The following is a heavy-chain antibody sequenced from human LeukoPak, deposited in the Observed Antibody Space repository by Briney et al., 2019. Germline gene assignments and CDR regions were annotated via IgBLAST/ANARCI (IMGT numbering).Heavy chain of an antibody. J-gene: IGHJ4*02. V-gene: IGHV1-2*06. CDR1: GYTFTDYY. CDR3: ATGPSTTITTGY. Sequence: ASVKVSCKASGYTFTDYYMHWVRQAPGQGLEWMGRINPNSGGTNFAQKFQGRVTMTRDTSISTAYMELSRLTSGDTAVYYCATGPSTTITTGYWGRGTLVTVSS. CDR2: INPNSGGT. D-gene: IGHD4-11*01.